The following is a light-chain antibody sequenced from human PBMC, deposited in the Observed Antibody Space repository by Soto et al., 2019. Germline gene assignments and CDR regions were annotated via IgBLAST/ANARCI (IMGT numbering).Light chain of an antibody. CDR3: QQYNTYPWT. CDR1: QSISSW. J-gene: IGKJ1*01. Sequence: DIQMTQSPSTLSASVGDRVTITCRASQSISSWLAWYQQKPGTAPKVLIYKASSLESGVPSRFSGSGSVTEFTLTISSLQPDDFATYHCQQYNTYPWTFGQGTQVEIK. CDR2: KAS. V-gene: IGKV1-5*03.